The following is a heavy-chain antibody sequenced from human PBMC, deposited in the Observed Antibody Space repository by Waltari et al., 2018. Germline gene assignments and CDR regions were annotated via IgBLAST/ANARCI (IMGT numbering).Heavy chain of an antibody. J-gene: IGHJ3*02. Sequence: EVQLVESGGGLVQPGGSLRLSCAASGFTFSSYEMNWVRQAPGEGLEWVSYISSSGRSIYYADSVKGRFTISRDNAKNSLYLQMNSLRAEDTAVYSCARNQRRGQKQHLSGAFDIWGQGTMVTVSS. CDR2: ISSSGRSI. V-gene: IGHV3-48*03. D-gene: IGHD6-25*01. CDR3: ARNQRRGQKQHLSGAFDI. CDR1: GFTFSSYE.